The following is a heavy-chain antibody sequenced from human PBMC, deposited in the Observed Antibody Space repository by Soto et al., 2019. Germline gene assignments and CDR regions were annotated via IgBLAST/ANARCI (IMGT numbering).Heavy chain of an antibody. Sequence: QVQLLQSGAEVKKPGASVKVSCRASGYTFTSYTLHWVRQAPGHRPEWLGWINAAKGNTKCSEKFQDRVTLTRDTSATTVFLELSGLTSEDTALYFCARVMFTTVTTLPNIRCQGTLVTVSS. CDR2: INAAKGNT. CDR1: GYTFTSYT. V-gene: IGHV1-3*01. D-gene: IGHD4-17*01. J-gene: IGHJ3*02. CDR3: ARVMFTTVTTLPNI.